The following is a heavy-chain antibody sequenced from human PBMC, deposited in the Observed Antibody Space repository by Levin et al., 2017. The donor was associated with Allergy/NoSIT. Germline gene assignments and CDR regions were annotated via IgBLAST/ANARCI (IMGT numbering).Heavy chain of an antibody. V-gene: IGHV3-48*02. CDR3: ARGFAVDRSYFDY. Sequence: GGSLRLSCEASGFSLDDYAMHWVRQAPGKGLEWVSYIGGTTSTILYADSVKGRFTISRDNAKNSLYLQMNSLRDEDTALYYCARGFAVDRSYFDYWGQGTLVTVSS. D-gene: IGHD2-15*01. J-gene: IGHJ4*02. CDR2: IGGTTSTI. CDR1: GFSLDDYA.